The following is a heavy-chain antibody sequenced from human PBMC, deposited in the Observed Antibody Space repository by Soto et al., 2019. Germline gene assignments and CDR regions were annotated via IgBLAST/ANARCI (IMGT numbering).Heavy chain of an antibody. CDR2: INPSSGGT. J-gene: IGHJ4*02. V-gene: IGHV1-46*01. D-gene: IGHD2-8*02. Sequence: QVQLLQSGAEVKKPGASVKVSCKASGYTFTNYDIHWVRQAPGQGLERMGIINPSSGGTTNAQKFQDGVTMTRDTSTNTVYMELSSLRSEDTAIYFCARSGGGVIDYWGQGTLVTVSS. CDR3: ARSGGGVIDY. CDR1: GYTFTNYD.